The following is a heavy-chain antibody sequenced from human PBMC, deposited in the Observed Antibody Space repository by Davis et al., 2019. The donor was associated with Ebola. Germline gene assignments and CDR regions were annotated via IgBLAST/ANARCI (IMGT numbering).Heavy chain of an antibody. CDR2: IFSNDEK. Sequence: SGPTLVKPTETLTLTCTVSGFSLSNARMGVSWIRQPPGKALEWLAHIFSNDEKSYSTPLKSRLTISKDTSKSQVVLTMTNMDPVDTATYYCARTRSYFHFDYWGQGTLVTVSS. CDR3: ARTRSYFHFDY. CDR1: GFSLSNARMG. J-gene: IGHJ4*02. V-gene: IGHV2-26*01. D-gene: IGHD1-26*01.